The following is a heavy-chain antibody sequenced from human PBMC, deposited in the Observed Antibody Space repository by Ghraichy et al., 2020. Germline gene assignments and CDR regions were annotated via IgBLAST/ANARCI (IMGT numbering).Heavy chain of an antibody. Sequence: SETLSLTCAVYGGSFSGYYWSWIRQPQGKGLEWIGEINHSGSTNYYPSLKIRVTISVDTSKNQYSLKLSSVTAADTAVYYCAREKRWLQPGHIYYYYYYMDVWGKGSTVTVSS. CDR1: GGSFSGYY. J-gene: IGHJ6*03. CDR3: AREKRWLQPGHIYYYYYYMDV. D-gene: IGHD5-24*01. V-gene: IGHV4-34*01. CDR2: INHSGST.